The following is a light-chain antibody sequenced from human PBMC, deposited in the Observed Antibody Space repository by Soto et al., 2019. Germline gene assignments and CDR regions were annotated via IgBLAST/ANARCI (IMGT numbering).Light chain of an antibody. CDR2: EVS. J-gene: IGKJ5*01. CDR3: MQSTQLPPT. Sequence: DVVMTQTQLSLSVTPGQPASISCKSSQSLLHITGETFLFWYLQKPGQSPQLLIYEVSTRVSGVPDRFSGSGSGTDFTLEISRVETDDVGIYYCMQSTQLPPTVGQGTRLEIK. V-gene: IGKV2D-29*02. CDR1: QSLLHITGETF.